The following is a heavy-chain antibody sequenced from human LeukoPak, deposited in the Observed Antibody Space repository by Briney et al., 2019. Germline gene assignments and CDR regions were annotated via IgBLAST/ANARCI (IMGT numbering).Heavy chain of an antibody. J-gene: IGHJ6*03. CDR1: GGTFSSYA. Sequence: ASVKVSCKASGGTFSSYAISWVRQAPGQGLEWMGGIIPIFGTANYAQKFQGRVTITADESTSTAYMELSSLRSEDTAVYYCARERPYCSSTSCYLDYYYMDVWGKGTTVTVSS. CDR2: IIPIFGTA. D-gene: IGHD2-2*01. V-gene: IGHV1-69*13. CDR3: ARERPYCSSTSCYLDYYYMDV.